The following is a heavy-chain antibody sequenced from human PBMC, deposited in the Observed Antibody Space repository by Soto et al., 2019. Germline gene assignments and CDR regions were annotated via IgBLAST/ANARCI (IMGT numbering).Heavy chain of an antibody. J-gene: IGHJ2*01. Sequence: QVQLVQSGAEVKKPGSSVKVSCKASGGTFSSYAISWVRQAPGQGLEWMGGIIPIFGTANYAQKFQGRVTIAEDESRSTAYMVVSSLRSEDTAVYYCAGVVGGLSGYFDLWGRGTLVTVSS. D-gene: IGHD1-26*01. CDR1: GGTFSSYA. V-gene: IGHV1-69*01. CDR3: AGVVGGLSGYFDL. CDR2: IIPIFGTA.